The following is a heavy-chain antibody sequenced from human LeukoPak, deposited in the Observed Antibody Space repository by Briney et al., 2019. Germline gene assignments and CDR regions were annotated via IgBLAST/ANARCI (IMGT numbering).Heavy chain of an antibody. D-gene: IGHD3-10*01. J-gene: IGHJ4*02. V-gene: IGHV1-69*13. CDR3: ARGGDGSGSYYSFDY. Sequence: GASVKVSCKASGGTFSSYAISWVRQAPGQGLEWMGGIIPIFGTANYAQKSQGRVTITADESTSTAYMELSSLRSEDTAVYYCARGGDGSGSYYSFDYWGQGTLVTVSS. CDR2: IIPIFGTA. CDR1: GGTFSSYA.